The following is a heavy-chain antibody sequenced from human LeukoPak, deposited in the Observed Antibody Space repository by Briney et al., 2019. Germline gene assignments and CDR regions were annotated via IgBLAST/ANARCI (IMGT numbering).Heavy chain of an antibody. CDR3: ARPVSFSYGSYYFDY. D-gene: IGHD5-18*01. Sequence: PSETLSLTCTVSGGSISSSSYYWGWIRQPPGKGLEWIGSIYYSGSTYYNPSLKSRVTISVDTSKNKFSLKLSSVTAADTAVYYCARPVSFSYGSYYFDYWGQGTLVTVSS. V-gene: IGHV4-39*01. CDR2: IYYSGST. CDR1: GGSISSSSYY. J-gene: IGHJ4*02.